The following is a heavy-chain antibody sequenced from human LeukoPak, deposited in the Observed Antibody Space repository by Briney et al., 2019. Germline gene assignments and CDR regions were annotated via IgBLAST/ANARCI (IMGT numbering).Heavy chain of an antibody. V-gene: IGHV4-34*01. CDR1: GVSFDDYY. Sequence: SETLSLTCAVSGVSFDDYYWSWVRQTPGKGLEWIGEINHSGYTNDSPSLKSRVTLSIDTSSKQFSLNLRSVTVADTGIYYCTRMTAGHDYWGQGTLVTVSS. D-gene: IGHD2-21*02. CDR3: TRMTAGHDY. J-gene: IGHJ4*02. CDR2: INHSGYT.